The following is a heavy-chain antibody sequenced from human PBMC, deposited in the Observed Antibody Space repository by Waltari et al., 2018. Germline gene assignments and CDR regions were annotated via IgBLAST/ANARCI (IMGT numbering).Heavy chain of an antibody. Sequence: EVQLVESGGGLVQPGGSLRLSWSASGFTFSSSWLGWVRQAPGKGLEWVANIKQDGSEKYYVDSVKGRFTISRDNAKNSLYLQMNSLRAEDTAVYYCARGGGAAGTFGYWGQGTLVTVSS. CDR3: ARGGGAAGTFGY. CDR1: GFTFSSSW. D-gene: IGHD6-13*01. J-gene: IGHJ4*02. CDR2: IKQDGSEK. V-gene: IGHV3-7*01.